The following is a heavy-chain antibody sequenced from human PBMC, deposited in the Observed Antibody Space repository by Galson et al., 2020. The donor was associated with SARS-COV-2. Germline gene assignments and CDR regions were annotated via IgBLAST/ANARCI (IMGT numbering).Heavy chain of an antibody. CDR1: GYTFTRYA. CDR2: INTTTGNP. J-gene: IGHJ3*02. D-gene: IGHD4-17*01. Sequence: ASVKVSCKASGYTFTRYAMNWVRQAPGQGLEWMGWINTTTGNPTYAQGFTGRFVFSLDTSVSTAYLQISSLKAEDTAVYYCARSYFYGDYVEYAFDIWGQGTMVTVSS. V-gene: IGHV7-4-1*02. CDR3: ARSYFYGDYVEYAFDI.